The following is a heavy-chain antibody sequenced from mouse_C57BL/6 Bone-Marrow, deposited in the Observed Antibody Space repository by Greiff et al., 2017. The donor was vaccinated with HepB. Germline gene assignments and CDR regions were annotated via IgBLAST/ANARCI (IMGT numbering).Heavy chain of an antibody. CDR2: IYPRSGNT. CDR3: ARDGSSYDYAMDY. Sequence: SGAELARPGASVKLSCKASGYTFTSYGISWVKQRTGQGLEWIGEIYPRSGNTYYNEKFKGKATLTADKSSSTAYMELRSLTSEDSAVYFCARDGSSYDYAMDYWGQGTSVTVSS. J-gene: IGHJ4*01. CDR1: GYTFTSYG. V-gene: IGHV1-81*01. D-gene: IGHD1-1*01.